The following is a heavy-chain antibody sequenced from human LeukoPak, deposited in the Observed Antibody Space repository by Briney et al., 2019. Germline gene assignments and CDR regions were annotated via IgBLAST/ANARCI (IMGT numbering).Heavy chain of an antibody. Sequence: ASVKVSCKASGCTFSSYVISWVRQAPGQGLEWLGGIIPKFDAANYAQEFQGRVTITADESTSTAYVELSSLRSEDAAIYYCASDGSYGYFDYWGQGTLVTVSS. CDR2: IIPKFDAA. CDR1: GCTFSSYV. J-gene: IGHJ4*02. V-gene: IGHV1-69*13. CDR3: ASDGSYGYFDY. D-gene: IGHD3-16*01.